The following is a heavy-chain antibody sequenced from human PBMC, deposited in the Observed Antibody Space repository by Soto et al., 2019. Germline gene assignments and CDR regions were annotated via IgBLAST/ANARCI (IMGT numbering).Heavy chain of an antibody. D-gene: IGHD1-26*01. V-gene: IGHV4-31*03. J-gene: IGHJ6*02. CDR3: ARDPGSGSVDGMDV. Sequence: SETLSLTCTVSGGSISSGGYYWSWIRQHPGKGLEWIGYIYYSGSTYYNPSLQSRVTLSGDTSKNQFSLKLSSVTAADTAVYYCARDPGSGSVDGMDVWGQGTTVTVSS. CDR2: IYYSGST. CDR1: GGSISSGGYY.